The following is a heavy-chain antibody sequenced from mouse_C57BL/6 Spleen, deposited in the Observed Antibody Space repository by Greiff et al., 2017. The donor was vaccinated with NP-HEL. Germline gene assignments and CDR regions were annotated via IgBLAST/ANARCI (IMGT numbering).Heavy chain of an antibody. D-gene: IGHD2-5*01. J-gene: IGHJ4*01. V-gene: IGHV5-17*01. CDR3: AKGGESNYYAMDY. CDR2: ISSGSSTI. CDR1: GFTFSDYG. Sequence: EVMLVESGGGLVKPGGSLKLSCAASGFTFSDYGMHWVRQAPEKGLEWVAYISSGSSTIYYADTVKGRFTISRDNAKNTLFLQMTSLRSEDTAMYYWAKGGESNYYAMDYWGQGTSVTVSS.